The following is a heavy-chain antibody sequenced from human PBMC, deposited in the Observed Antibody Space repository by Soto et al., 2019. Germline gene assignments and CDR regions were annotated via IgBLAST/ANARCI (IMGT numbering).Heavy chain of an antibody. J-gene: IGHJ4*02. CDR2: TYYSGST. Sequence: QVQLQESGPGLVKPSETLSLTCTVSGGSISSHYWSWIRQPPGKGLEWIGYTYYSGSTNYNPSLKSRVTISVDTSKNQFSLKLSSLTAADTAVYFCARHETLHGDYDYSGQGTLVTVSS. CDR1: GGSISSHY. V-gene: IGHV4-59*08. D-gene: IGHD4-17*01. CDR3: ARHETLHGDYDY.